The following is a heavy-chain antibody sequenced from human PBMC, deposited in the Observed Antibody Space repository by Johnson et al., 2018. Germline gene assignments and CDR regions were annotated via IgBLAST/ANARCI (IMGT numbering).Heavy chain of an antibody. J-gene: IGHJ1*01. CDR2: IGTAGDT. CDR1: GFTFSSYD. Sequence: VQLVQSGGGVVQPGRSLRLSCAASGFTFSSYDMHWVRQATGKGLEWVSAIGTAGDTYYPGSVKGRFTISRENAKNSLYLQMNSLRAGDTAVYYCARGEGLGALQHWGQGTLVTVSS. D-gene: IGHD1-26*01. CDR3: ARGEGLGALQH. V-gene: IGHV3-13*01.